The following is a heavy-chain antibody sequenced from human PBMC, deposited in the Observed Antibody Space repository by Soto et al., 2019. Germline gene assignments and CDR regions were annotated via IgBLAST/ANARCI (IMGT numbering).Heavy chain of an antibody. CDR1: GFNFSSYS. J-gene: IGHJ4*02. D-gene: IGHD2-15*01. Sequence: PGGSLRLSRAASGFNFSSYSMNWVRQAPGKGLEWVSSISSSSSYIYYADSVKGRFTISRDNAKNSLYLQMNSLRAEDTAVYYCARSFCSGGNCYPYYFDYWGQGALVTVSS. CDR2: ISSSSSYI. V-gene: IGHV3-21*01. CDR3: ARSFCSGGNCYPYYFDY.